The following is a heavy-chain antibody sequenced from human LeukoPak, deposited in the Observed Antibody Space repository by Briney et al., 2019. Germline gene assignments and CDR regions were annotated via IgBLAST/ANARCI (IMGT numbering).Heavy chain of an antibody. J-gene: IGHJ4*02. Sequence: GASVTVSCTASGYTFTSYGISWVRQAPGQGLEWMGGIIPIFGTANYAQKFQGRVTITADESTSTAYMELSSLRSEDTAVYYCAGGDSSGYYLPTKRTFDYWGQGTLVTVSS. V-gene: IGHV1-69*13. CDR1: GYTFTSYG. CDR2: IIPIFGTA. D-gene: IGHD3-22*01. CDR3: AGGDSSGYYLPTKRTFDY.